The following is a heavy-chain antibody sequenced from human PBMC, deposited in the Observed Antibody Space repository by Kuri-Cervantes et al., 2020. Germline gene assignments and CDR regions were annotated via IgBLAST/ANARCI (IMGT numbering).Heavy chain of an antibody. CDR3: AKGGYDYIWGSSFSFFDY. CDR1: GFTFSSYA. V-gene: IGHV3-23*01. CDR2: ISGSGGST. Sequence: GGSLRLSCAASGFTFSSYAMSWVRQAPGKGLEWVSAISGSGGSTYYADSVKGRFTISRDNSKNTLYLQMNSLRAEDTAVYYCAKGGYDYIWGSSFSFFDYWGQGTLVTVSS. J-gene: IGHJ4*02. D-gene: IGHD3-16*01.